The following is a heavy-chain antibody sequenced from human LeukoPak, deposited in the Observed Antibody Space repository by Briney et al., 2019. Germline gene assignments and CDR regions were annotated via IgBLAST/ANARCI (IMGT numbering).Heavy chain of an antibody. CDR1: GIAFDKNA. J-gene: IGHJ4*02. Sequence: GGSLRLSCAAFGIAFDKNAMSWVRQAPGKGLEGVSTISHSGGATHYADSVKGRFTISGDNSKNTVSLQMSSLRVEDTAVYYCANFKGKDGIKDHFDYWGQGTLVTVSS. V-gene: IGHV3-23*01. D-gene: IGHD5-24*01. CDR2: ISHSGGAT. CDR3: ANFKGKDGIKDHFDY.